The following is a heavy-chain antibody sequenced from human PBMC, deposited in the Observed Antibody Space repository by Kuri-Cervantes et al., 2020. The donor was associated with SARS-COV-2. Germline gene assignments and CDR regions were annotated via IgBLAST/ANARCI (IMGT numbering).Heavy chain of an antibody. CDR1: GGSFSGYY. J-gene: IGHJ4*02. Sequence: GSLRLSCAVYGGSFSGYYWSWIRQPPGKGLEWIGEINHSGSTNYNPSLKSRVTISVDTSKNQYSLKLSSVTAADTAVYYCARGPPNYDFWSSYKSAFDYWGQGTLVTVSS. CDR2: INHSGST. D-gene: IGHD3-3*01. CDR3: ARGPPNYDFWSSYKSAFDY. V-gene: IGHV4-34*01.